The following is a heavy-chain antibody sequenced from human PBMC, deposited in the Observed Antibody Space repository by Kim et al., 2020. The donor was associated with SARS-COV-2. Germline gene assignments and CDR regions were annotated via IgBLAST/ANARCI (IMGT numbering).Heavy chain of an antibody. CDR2: INHSGST. V-gene: IGHV4-34*01. D-gene: IGHD2-15*01. CDR3: ARSGYCSGGSCYSPLDY. J-gene: IGHJ4*02. Sequence: SETLSLTCAVYGGSFSGYYWSWIRQPPGKGQEWIGEINHSGSTNYNPSLKSRVTISVDTSKNQFSLKLSSVTAADTAVYYCARSGYCSGGSCYSPLDYWGQGTLVTVSS. CDR1: GGSFSGYY.